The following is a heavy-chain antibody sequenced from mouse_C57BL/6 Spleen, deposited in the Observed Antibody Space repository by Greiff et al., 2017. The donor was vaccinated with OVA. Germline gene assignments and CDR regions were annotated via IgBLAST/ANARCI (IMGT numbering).Heavy chain of an antibody. D-gene: IGHD2-3*01. CDR2: IDPSDSYT. CDR3: ARRGLLHYFDD. J-gene: IGHJ2*01. CDR1: GYTFTSYW. Sequence: QVQLQQPGAELVMPGASVKLSCKASGYTFTSYWMHWVKPRPGQGLEWIGEIDPSDSYTNYNQKFKGKSPLTVDKSSSTAYMQLSSLTSEDSAVYYCARRGLLHYFDDWGQGTTLTVSS. V-gene: IGHV1-69*01.